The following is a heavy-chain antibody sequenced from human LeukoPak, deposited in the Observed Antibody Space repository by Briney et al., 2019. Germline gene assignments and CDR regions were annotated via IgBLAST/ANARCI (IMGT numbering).Heavy chain of an antibody. CDR3: ARHGKGVAATGNDY. CDR2: INHSGRT. V-gene: IGHV4-34*01. D-gene: IGHD6-13*01. Sequence: PSETLSLTCAVYGGSFSGYYWSWIRQPPGKGLEWIGEINHSGRTTYYPSLKSGVIISVATYNDQISLQLNSVTAADTAVYYCARHGKGVAATGNDYWGQGTLVTVSS. J-gene: IGHJ4*02. CDR1: GGSFSGYY.